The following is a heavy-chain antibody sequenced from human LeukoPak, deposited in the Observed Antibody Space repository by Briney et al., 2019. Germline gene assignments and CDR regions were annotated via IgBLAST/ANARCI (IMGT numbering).Heavy chain of an antibody. CDR2: IIPIFGTA. Sequence: ASVKVSCKASGGTFSSYAISWVRQAPGQGLEWMGGIIPIFGTANYAQKFQGRVTITADESTSTAYMELSSLRSEDTAVYYCARAMVRGVRCFDYWGQGTLVTVSS. J-gene: IGHJ4*02. V-gene: IGHV1-69*13. D-gene: IGHD3-10*01. CDR1: GGTFSSYA. CDR3: ARAMVRGVRCFDY.